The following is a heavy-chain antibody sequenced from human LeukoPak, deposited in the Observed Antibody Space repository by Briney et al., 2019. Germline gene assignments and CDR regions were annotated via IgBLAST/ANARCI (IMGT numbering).Heavy chain of an antibody. J-gene: IGHJ6*02. CDR2: FDPEDGET. V-gene: IGHV1-24*01. CDR3: ATARVSGPPYYYYGMDV. D-gene: IGHD2-15*01. Sequence: ASVKVSCKVSGYTLAELSMHWVRQAPGKGLEWMGGFDPEDGETIYAQKFQGRVTMTEDTSTDTAYMELSSLRSEDTAVYYCATARVSGPPYYYYGMDVWGQGTTVTVSS. CDR1: GYTLAELS.